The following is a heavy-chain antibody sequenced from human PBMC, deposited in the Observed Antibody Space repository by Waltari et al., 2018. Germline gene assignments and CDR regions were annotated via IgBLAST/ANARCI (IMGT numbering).Heavy chain of an antibody. CDR1: GGSVNSYY. Sequence: QVQLQESGPGLVKPSETLSLTCTVSGGSVNSYYWSWIRQPPGKGLEWIGHIYYNGNTDYNPSLKSRVTILVDTSKNQVSLKLTSVTAADTALYFCSREIYGGTSRPYDHWGQGTLVTVAS. D-gene: IGHD2-15*01. CDR2: IYYNGNT. J-gene: IGHJ4*02. CDR3: SREIYGGTSRPYDH. V-gene: IGHV4-59*02.